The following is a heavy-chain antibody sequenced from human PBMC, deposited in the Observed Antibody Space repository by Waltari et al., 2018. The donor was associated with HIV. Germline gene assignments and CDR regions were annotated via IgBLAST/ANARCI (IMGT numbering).Heavy chain of an antibody. V-gene: IGHV3-48*01. CDR2: ISISSSTI. D-gene: IGHD3-22*01. Sequence: EVQLVESGGGLVQPGGSLRLSCAASGFTFSSYSMNWVRQAPGKGLGGVSYISISSSTIYYADSVKGRFTISRDNAKNSLYLQMNSLRAEDTAVYYCANMGGYYYDSSGYYYDFDYWGQGTLVTVSS. J-gene: IGHJ4*02. CDR3: ANMGGYYYDSSGYYYDFDY. CDR1: GFTFSSYS.